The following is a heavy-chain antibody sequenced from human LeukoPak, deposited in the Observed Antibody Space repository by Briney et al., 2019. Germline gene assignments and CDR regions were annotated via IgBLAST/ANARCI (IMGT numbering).Heavy chain of an antibody. V-gene: IGHV1-69*05. CDR1: GGTFSSYA. Sequence: SVKVSCKAPGGTFSSYAISWVRQAPGQGLEWMGGIIPIFGTANYAQKFQGRVTITRDESASTAYMELSSLRSEDTAVYYCAIIVGATNGVDYWGQGTLVTVSS. D-gene: IGHD1-26*01. CDR2: IIPIFGTA. CDR3: AIIVGATNGVDY. J-gene: IGHJ4*02.